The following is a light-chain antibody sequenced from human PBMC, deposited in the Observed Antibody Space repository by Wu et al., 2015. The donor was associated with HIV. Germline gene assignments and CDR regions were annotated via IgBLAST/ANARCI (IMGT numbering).Light chain of an antibody. Sequence: ATLSCRASQTVGNYLAYGTNQKPRATGSHGSSLYDASNRATGIPDRFSGSGSGTHFTLTISRLEPEDCAVYYCQQYGYSPTTFGPGTKVDI. CDR2: DAS. CDR3: QQYGYSPTT. CDR1: QTVGNY. V-gene: IGKV3-20*01. J-gene: IGKJ3*01.